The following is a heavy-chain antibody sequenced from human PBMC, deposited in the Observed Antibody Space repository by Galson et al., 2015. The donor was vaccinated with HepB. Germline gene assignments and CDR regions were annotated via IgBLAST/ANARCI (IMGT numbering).Heavy chain of an antibody. CDR3: ARGLGALTGYHNDAFDL. CDR1: GYIFTDYN. CDR2: VNPSGGGT. J-gene: IGHJ3*01. D-gene: IGHD3-9*01. Sequence: SVKVSCKASGYIFTDYNMNWVRQAPGQGLEWMGTVNPSGGGTRYADNFKGRVIMTRDTSTNTVYMELSGLGSEDTAVVYCARGLGALTGYHNDAFDLWGQGTLIIVSS. V-gene: IGHV1-46*01.